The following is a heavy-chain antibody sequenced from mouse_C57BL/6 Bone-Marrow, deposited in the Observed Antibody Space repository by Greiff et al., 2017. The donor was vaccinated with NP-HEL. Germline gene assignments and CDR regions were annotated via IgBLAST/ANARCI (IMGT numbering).Heavy chain of an antibody. V-gene: IGHV1-69*01. J-gene: IGHJ4*01. Sequence: QVQLQQPGAELVMPGASVKLSCKASGYTFTSYWMHWVKQRPGQGLEWIGEIDPSDSYTNYNQKIKGKSTLTVDKSPRTAYMQLSSRTSEDSAVYYCARERSWDLYAMDYWGQGTPVTVSS. CDR2: IDPSDSYT. CDR3: ARERSWDLYAMDY. CDR1: GYTFTSYW. D-gene: IGHD4-1*01.